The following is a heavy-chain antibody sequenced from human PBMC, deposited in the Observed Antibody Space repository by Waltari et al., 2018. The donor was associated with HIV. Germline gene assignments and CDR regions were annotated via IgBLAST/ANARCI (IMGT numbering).Heavy chain of an antibody. CDR3: ARHFASVDTATPGSLDI. CDR1: GGSISSSSYY. Sequence: QLQLQESGPGLVKPSETLSLTCTVSGGSISSSSYYWGWIRQPPGKGLEWIGSIYYSGSTYDNPSLKSRVTISVDTSKNQFSLKLSSVTAADTAVYYCARHFASVDTATPGSLDIWGQGTMVTVSS. D-gene: IGHD5-18*01. V-gene: IGHV4-39*01. J-gene: IGHJ3*02. CDR2: IYYSGST.